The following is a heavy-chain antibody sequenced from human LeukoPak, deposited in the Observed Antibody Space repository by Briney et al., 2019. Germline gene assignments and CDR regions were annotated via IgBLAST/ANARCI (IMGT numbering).Heavy chain of an antibody. CDR3: AGGRWELLGGNY. J-gene: IGHJ4*02. CDR1: GFTLSRYW. D-gene: IGHD1-26*01. CDR2: IKQDGSEK. V-gene: IGHV3-7*01. Sequence: GGSLRLSCAASGFTLSRYWMSWVRQAPGKGLEWVANIKQDGSEKYYVDSVKGRFTISRDNAKNSLYLQMNSLRAEDTAVYYCAGGRWELLGGNYWGQGTLVTVSS.